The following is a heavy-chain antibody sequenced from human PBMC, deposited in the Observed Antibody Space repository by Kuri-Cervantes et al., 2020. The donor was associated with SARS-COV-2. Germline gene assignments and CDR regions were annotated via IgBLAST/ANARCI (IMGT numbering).Heavy chain of an antibody. J-gene: IGHJ4*02. Sequence: SETLSLTCAVSGYSISSGYYWGWIRQPPGKGLEWIGSIYHSGSTYYNPSLKSRVTISVDTSKNQFSLKLSSVTAADTAVYYCASRVREDYGEDYWGQGTLVTVSS. V-gene: IGHV4-38-2*01. CDR1: GYSISSGYY. CDR3: ASRVREDYGEDY. CDR2: IYHSGST. D-gene: IGHD4-17*01.